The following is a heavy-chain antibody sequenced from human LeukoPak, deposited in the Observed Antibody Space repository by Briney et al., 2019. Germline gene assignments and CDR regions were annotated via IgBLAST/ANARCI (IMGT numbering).Heavy chain of an antibody. CDR3: ARVAQPGIAAAGTGAFFDY. J-gene: IGHJ4*02. V-gene: IGHV1-8*02. Sequence: GASVKVSCKASGYTFSGYYLHWVRQAPGQGLEWMGWMNPNSGNTGYAQKFQGRVTMTRNTSISTAYMELSSLRSEDTALYYCARVAQPGIAAAGTGAFFDYWGQGTLVTVSS. CDR2: MNPNSGNT. D-gene: IGHD6-13*01. CDR1: GYTFSGYY.